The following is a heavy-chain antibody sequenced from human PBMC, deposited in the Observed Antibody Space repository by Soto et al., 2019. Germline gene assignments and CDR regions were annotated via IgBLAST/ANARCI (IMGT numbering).Heavy chain of an antibody. CDR3: ARGGIAARWLYYYYYMDV. D-gene: IGHD6-6*01. J-gene: IGHJ6*03. CDR1: GYTFTGYY. V-gene: IGHV1-2*04. Sequence: ASVKVSCKASGYTFTGYYMHWVRQAPGQGLEWMGWINPNSGGTNYAQKFQGWVTMTRDTSIRTAYMELSRLRSDDTAVYYCARGGIAARWLYYYYYMDVWGKGTTVTVSS. CDR2: INPNSGGT.